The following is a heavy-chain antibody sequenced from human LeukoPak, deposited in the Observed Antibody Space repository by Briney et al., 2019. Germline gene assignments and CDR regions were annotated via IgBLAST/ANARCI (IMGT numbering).Heavy chain of an antibody. V-gene: IGHV4-4*02. D-gene: IGHD1-26*01. CDR3: ARAEVVGAHLRSGYFQH. J-gene: IGHJ1*01. CDR1: GGSISSSYW. Sequence: PSGTLSLTCAVSGGSISSSYWWSWVRQPPGKGLEWIGEVYHSGSTNYNPSLKSRVTISVDKSKNQFSLNVSSVTAADTAVYYCARAEVVGAHLRSGYFQHWGQGTLVIVSS. CDR2: VYHSGST.